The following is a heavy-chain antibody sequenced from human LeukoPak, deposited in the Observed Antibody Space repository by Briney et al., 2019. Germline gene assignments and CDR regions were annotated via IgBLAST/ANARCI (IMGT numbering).Heavy chain of an antibody. CDR3: TTDLSLWDSGYDDY. D-gene: IGHD5-12*01. Sequence: PGGSLRLSCAASGFTFSNAWMSWVRQAPGKGLEWVGRIKSKTDGGTTDYAAPVKGRFTISRDDSKNTLYLQMNSLKTEDTAVYYCTTDLSLWDSGYDDYWGQGTLVTVSS. CDR1: GFTFSNAW. J-gene: IGHJ4*02. CDR2: IKSKTDGGTT. V-gene: IGHV3-15*01.